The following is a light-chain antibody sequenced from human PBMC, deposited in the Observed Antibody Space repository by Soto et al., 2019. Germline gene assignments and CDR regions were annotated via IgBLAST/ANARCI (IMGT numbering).Light chain of an antibody. CDR2: AAS. J-gene: IGKJ3*01. Sequence: DIQMTQSPSSLSASVGDRVTITCRASQSISSYLNWYQQKPGKAPKLLIYAASSLQSGVPSRFSGSGSGTDFTLTISSLQPEDFATYYCHQGYSTLTFGPGTKVDIK. CDR1: QSISSY. V-gene: IGKV1-39*01. CDR3: HQGYSTLT.